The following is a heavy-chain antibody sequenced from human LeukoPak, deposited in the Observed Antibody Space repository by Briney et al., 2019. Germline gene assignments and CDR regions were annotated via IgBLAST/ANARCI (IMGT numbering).Heavy chain of an antibody. CDR2: INPNSGNT. Sequence: ASVKVSCKASGYTFTSYDINWVRQATGQGLEWMGWINPNSGNTGYAQRFQGRVTMTRNTSISTAYMELSSLRSEDTAVYYCARRTRELGYCSGGSCYHDAFDIWGQGTMVTVSS. J-gene: IGHJ3*02. CDR3: ARRTRELGYCSGGSCYHDAFDI. CDR1: GYTFTSYD. V-gene: IGHV1-8*01. D-gene: IGHD2-15*01.